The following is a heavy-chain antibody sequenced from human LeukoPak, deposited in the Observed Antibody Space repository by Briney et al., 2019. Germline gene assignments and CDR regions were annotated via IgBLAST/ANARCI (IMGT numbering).Heavy chain of an antibody. Sequence: PSETLSLTCTVSGGSISSGSYYWSWIRQPAGKGLEWIGRIYTSGSTNYNPSLKSRVTILVDTSKNQFSLKLSSVTAADTAVYYCARDSYCSSTSCLFDYWGQGTLVTVSS. CDR3: ARDSYCSSTSCLFDY. CDR1: GGSISSGSYY. CDR2: IYTSGST. D-gene: IGHD2-2*01. J-gene: IGHJ4*02. V-gene: IGHV4-61*02.